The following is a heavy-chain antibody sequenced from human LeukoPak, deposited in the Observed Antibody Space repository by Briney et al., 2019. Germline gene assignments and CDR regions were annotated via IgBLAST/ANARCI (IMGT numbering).Heavy chain of an antibody. V-gene: IGHV4-39*07. J-gene: IGHJ5*02. CDR3: APMVRGDGSWFDP. Sequence: SETLSLTCTVSGGSISSSSYYWGWIRQPPGKGLEWIGSIYYSGSTYYNPSLKSRVTISVDTSKNQFSLKLSSVTAADTAVYYCAPMVRGDGSWFDPWGQGTLVTVSS. CDR2: IYYSGST. D-gene: IGHD3-10*01. CDR1: GGSISSSSYY.